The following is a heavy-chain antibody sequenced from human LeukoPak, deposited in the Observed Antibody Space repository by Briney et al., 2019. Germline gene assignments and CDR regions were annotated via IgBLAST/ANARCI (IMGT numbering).Heavy chain of an antibody. CDR2: IYIDVIT. CDR1: GGSIRTDGSY. D-gene: IGHD1-26*01. CDR3: ARLFTRAWEYRYGMDV. V-gene: IGHV4-39*01. Sequence: SETLSLTCTVSGGSIRTDGSYWAWIRQPPGKGLEWIGSIYIDVITHYNSSLQSRVTLSIDTSKNQFSLKLTSVTAADTAVFYCARLFTRAWEYRYGMDVWGQGTAVTVSS. J-gene: IGHJ6*02.